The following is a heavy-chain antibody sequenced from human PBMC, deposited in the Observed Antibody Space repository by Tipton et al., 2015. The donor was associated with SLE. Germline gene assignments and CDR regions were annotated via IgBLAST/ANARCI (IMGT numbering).Heavy chain of an antibody. CDR1: GFTFGDYA. CDR3: AKDRQGCFDY. V-gene: IGHV3-49*04. Sequence: SLRLSCTASGFTFGDYAMSWVRQAPGKGLEWVGFIRSKAYGGTTEYAASVKGRFTISRDDSKSIAYLQMNSLKTEDTAVYYCAKDRQGCFDYWGQGTLVTFSS. J-gene: IGHJ4*02. CDR2: IRSKAYGGTT.